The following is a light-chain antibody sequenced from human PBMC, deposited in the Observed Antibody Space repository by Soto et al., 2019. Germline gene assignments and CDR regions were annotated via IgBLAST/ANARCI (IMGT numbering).Light chain of an antibody. Sequence: DIQMTQFPSSVSASVGDSVTITCRASRDISSWLAWYQQRPGKAPKLLIYAAYTLRSRVSFRFSGSASGTEFTLSLGSLQREDSATYYCQQTHSVPPSFGQGTQLEI. CDR1: RDISSW. V-gene: IGKV1D-12*01. CDR3: QQTHSVPPS. J-gene: IGKJ5*01. CDR2: AAY.